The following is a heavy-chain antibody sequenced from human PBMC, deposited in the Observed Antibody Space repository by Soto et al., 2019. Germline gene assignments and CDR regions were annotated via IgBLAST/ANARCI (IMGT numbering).Heavy chain of an antibody. CDR1: GFTFSSYA. CDR3: AKLRMGPSYYFDY. V-gene: IGHV3-23*01. D-gene: IGHD2-8*01. Sequence: GGSLRLSCAASGFTFSSYAMSWVRQAPWKGLEWVSAISGSGGSTYYADSVKGRFTISRDNSKNTLYLQMNSLRAEDTAVYYCAKLRMGPSYYFDYWGQGTLVTVSS. J-gene: IGHJ4*02. CDR2: ISGSGGST.